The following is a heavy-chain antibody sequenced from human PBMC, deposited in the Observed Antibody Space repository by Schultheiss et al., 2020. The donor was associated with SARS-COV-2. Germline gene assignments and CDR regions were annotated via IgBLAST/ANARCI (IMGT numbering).Heavy chain of an antibody. V-gene: IGHV3-23*01. CDR3: AKDRGTTAGIYYYYGMDV. CDR2: ISGSGGST. D-gene: IGHD2/OR15-2a*01. CDR1: GFTFSSYA. J-gene: IGHJ6*02. Sequence: GGSLRLSCAASGFTFSSYAMHWVRQAPGKGLEWVSAISGSGGSTYYADSVKGRFTISRDNSKNTVYLQVNTLRAEDTAIYYCAKDRGTTAGIYYYYGMDVWGQGTTVTVSS.